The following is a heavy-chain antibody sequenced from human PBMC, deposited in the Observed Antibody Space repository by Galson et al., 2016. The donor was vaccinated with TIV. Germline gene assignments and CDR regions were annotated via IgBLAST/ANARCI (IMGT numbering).Heavy chain of an antibody. D-gene: IGHD6-13*01. J-gene: IGHJ4*02. Sequence: QSGAEVKKPGESLKISCQGSGYSFATYWIAWVRQMPGKGLDWMGIIYPGNSDTRYSPSFQGQVTISADRSTNTAYLQWSSLKASDTAVYYCAREGFSIKAGGFDQWGQGTLVTVSS. CDR3: AREGFSIKAGGFDQ. V-gene: IGHV5-51*03. CDR1: GYSFATYW. CDR2: IYPGNSDT.